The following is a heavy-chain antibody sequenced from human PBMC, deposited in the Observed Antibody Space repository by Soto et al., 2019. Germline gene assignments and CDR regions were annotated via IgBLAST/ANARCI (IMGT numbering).Heavy chain of an antibody. CDR3: ARPGGTYNWNDYYYYYGMDV. CDR2: ISSSSSYI. CDR1: GFTFSSYS. D-gene: IGHD1-1*01. V-gene: IGHV3-21*01. J-gene: IGHJ6*02. Sequence: PGWSLRLSCAASGFTFSSYSMNWVRQAPGKGLEWVSSISSSSSYIYYADSVKGRFTISRDNAKNSLYLQMNSLRAEDTAVYYCARPGGTYNWNDYYYYYGMDVWGQGTTVTVSS.